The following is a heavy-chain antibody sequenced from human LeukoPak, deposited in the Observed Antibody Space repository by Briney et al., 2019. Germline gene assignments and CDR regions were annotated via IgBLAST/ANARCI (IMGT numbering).Heavy chain of an antibody. CDR1: GLTFSGYA. Sequence: GGSLRLSCAASGLTFSGYAMSWVRQAPGKGLEWVALIRFDGINKFYADSVKGRFTVSRDNSKNTVHLQMSSLRAEDTAVYYCAKIGLGSSSWWYFDYWGQGALVTVSS. D-gene: IGHD6-13*01. CDR2: IRFDGINK. CDR3: AKIGLGSSSWWYFDY. V-gene: IGHV3-30*02. J-gene: IGHJ4*02.